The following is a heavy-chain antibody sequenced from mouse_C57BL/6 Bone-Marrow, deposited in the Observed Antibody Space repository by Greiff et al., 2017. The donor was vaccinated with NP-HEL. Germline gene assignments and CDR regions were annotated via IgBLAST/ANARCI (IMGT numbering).Heavy chain of an antibody. J-gene: IGHJ2*01. Sequence: EVQLQQSGPELVKPGASVKISCKASGYTFTDYYMNWVKQSHGKSLEWIGDINPNNGGTSYNQKFKGKATLTVDKSSSTAYMELRSLTSEDSAVYYCARSGVITTVVAVPVDYWGQGTTLTVSS. D-gene: IGHD1-1*01. CDR1: GYTFTDYY. V-gene: IGHV1-26*01. CDR2: INPNNGGT. CDR3: ARSGVITTVVAVPVDY.